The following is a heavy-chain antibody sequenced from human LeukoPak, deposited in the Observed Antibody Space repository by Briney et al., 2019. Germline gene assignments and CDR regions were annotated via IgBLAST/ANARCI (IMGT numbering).Heavy chain of an antibody. Sequence: PSETLSLTCTVSGASISSYYWSWIRQPPGKLLEWIGYIYYSGSTNYNPSLKSRVTISVDTSKNQFSLKLNSVTAADTAVYYCARSRSSSWFLFDYWGQGTLVTVSS. CDR1: GASISSYY. CDR2: IYYSGST. V-gene: IGHV4-59*01. J-gene: IGHJ4*02. D-gene: IGHD6-13*01. CDR3: ARSRSSSWFLFDY.